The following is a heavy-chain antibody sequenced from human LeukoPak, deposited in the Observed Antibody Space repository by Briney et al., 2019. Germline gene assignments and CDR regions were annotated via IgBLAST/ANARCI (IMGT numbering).Heavy chain of an antibody. Sequence: SETLSLTCAVYGGSFSGYYWSWIRQPPGKGLEWIGEINHSGSTNYNPSLKSRVTISVDTSKNQFSLKLSSVTAADTAVYYCARLGYGDYLDYWGQGTLVTVSS. CDR2: INHSGST. CDR1: GGSFSGYY. CDR3: ARLGYGDYLDY. J-gene: IGHJ4*02. V-gene: IGHV4-34*01. D-gene: IGHD4-17*01.